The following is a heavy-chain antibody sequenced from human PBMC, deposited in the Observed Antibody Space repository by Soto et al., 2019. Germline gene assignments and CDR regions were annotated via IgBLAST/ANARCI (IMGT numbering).Heavy chain of an antibody. D-gene: IGHD6-25*01. V-gene: IGHV3-23*01. CDR1: WGNVGSHA. Sequence: PGRSLRLPRAAAWGNVGSHAGSWVRQAPGKGLEWVSGSSGSGDETYYADSVKGRFTVSRDNSKNTLYLQMNSLRAEDTALYYCATRLAATVVTQMLLYWGHGTLVTVS. CDR3: ATRLAATVVTQMLLY. CDR2: SSGSGDET. J-gene: IGHJ4*01.